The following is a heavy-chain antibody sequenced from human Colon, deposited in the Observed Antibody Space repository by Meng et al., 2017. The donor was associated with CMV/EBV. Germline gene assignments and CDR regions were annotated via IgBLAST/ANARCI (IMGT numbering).Heavy chain of an antibody. Sequence: GGSLRLSCATSGFTFTTYEIIWVRQAPGKGLGWVAYISTSGSAIHYVDSVMGRFTISRDNAKSTQYLQMNSLRAEDTAIYYCARRLPYYGKDVWGQGTTVTVSS. V-gene: IGHV3-48*03. CDR3: ARRLPYYGKDV. CDR1: GFTFTTYE. CDR2: ISTSGSAI. J-gene: IGHJ6*02.